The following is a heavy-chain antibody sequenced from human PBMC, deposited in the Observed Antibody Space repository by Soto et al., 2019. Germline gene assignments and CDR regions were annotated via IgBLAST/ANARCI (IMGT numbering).Heavy chain of an antibody. CDR3: AASSIQLWPRYFGY. J-gene: IGHJ4*02. CDR2: INAGNGNT. V-gene: IGHV1-3*01. Sequence: GASVKVSCKASGYTFTSYAMHWVRQAPGQRLEWMGWINAGNGNTKYSQKFQGRVTITRDTSASTAYMELSSLRSEDTAVYYCAASSIQLWPRYFGYWGQGTLVTVSS. CDR1: GYTFTSYA. D-gene: IGHD5-18*01.